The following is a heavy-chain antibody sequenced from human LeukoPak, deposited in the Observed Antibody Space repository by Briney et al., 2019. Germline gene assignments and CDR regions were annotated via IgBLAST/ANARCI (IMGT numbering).Heavy chain of an antibody. CDR3: ARRYYYDSSGYYYGPHDAIDI. D-gene: IGHD3-22*01. Sequence: GASVKVSCKASGGTFSSYAISWVRQAPGQGLEWMGGIIPIFGTANYAQKFQGRVTITTDESTSTAYMELSSLRSEDTAVYYCARRYYYDSSGYYYGPHDAIDIWGQGTMVTVSS. CDR1: GGTFSSYA. V-gene: IGHV1-69*05. CDR2: IIPIFGTA. J-gene: IGHJ3*02.